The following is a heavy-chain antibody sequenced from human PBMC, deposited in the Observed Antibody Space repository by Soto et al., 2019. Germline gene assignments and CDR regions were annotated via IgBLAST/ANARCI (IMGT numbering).Heavy chain of an antibody. CDR1: GFTFSSYG. J-gene: IGHJ5*02. V-gene: IGHV3-33*01. CDR2: IWYDGSNK. Sequence: PGGSLRLSCAASGFTFSSYGMHWVRQAPGKGLEWVAVIWYDGSNKYYADSVKGRFTISRDNSKNTLYLQMNSLRAEDTAVYYCARERLPNWFDPWGRGTLVTVSS. D-gene: IGHD5-18*01. CDR3: ARERLPNWFDP.